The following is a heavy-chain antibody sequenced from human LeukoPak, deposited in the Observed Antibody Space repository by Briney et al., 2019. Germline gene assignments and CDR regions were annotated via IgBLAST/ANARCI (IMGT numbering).Heavy chain of an antibody. CDR2: INHSGST. Sequence: PSETLSLTCAVYGGSFSGYYWSWIRQPPGKGLEWIGEINHSGSTNYNPSLKSRVTISVDTSKNQFSLKLSSVTAADTAVYYRARKPIVVVPAAIRGPSWFDPWGQGTLVTVSS. CDR1: GGSFSGYY. D-gene: IGHD2-2*01. J-gene: IGHJ5*02. V-gene: IGHV4-34*01. CDR3: ARKPIVVVPAAIRGPSWFDP.